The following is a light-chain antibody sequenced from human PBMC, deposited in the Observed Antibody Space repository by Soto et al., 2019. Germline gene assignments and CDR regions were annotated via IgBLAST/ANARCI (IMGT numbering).Light chain of an antibody. CDR2: AAS. Sequence: DIQMTQSPSSVSASVGDRVTITCRASQGISNWLAWYQQKPGRAPNLLISAASSLQSGVPSRFSGSGSVTDFTLIISSLQPEDFATYYCQQANSFPLTFGGGTKVEI. CDR1: QGISNW. CDR3: QQANSFPLT. V-gene: IGKV1-12*01. J-gene: IGKJ4*01.